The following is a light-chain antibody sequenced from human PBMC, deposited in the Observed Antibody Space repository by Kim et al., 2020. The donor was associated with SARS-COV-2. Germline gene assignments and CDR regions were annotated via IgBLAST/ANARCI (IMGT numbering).Light chain of an antibody. CDR2: AAS. Sequence: ASVGDRVTITCRASQAINNHLAWYQQKPGKVPKLLIYAASTLQSGVPSRFSGRGSGTDFTLTISSLQPEDVATYYCQRYYSAPLTFGLGTKVDIK. CDR3: QRYYSAPLT. J-gene: IGKJ1*01. CDR1: QAINNH. V-gene: IGKV1-27*01.